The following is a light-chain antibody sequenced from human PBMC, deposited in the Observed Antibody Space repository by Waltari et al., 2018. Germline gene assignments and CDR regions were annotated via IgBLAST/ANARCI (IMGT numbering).Light chain of an antibody. Sequence: QSALTQPASVSGSPGQSITISCTGTSSDVGSYNLVSRYQPHPGQAPKLMIYEVSNRPPGVSHRFSGSKSGNTASLTISGLQAEDEADYYCCSYAGSSPHWVFGGGTKLTVL. V-gene: IGLV2-23*02. CDR1: SSDVGSYNL. CDR2: EVS. CDR3: CSYAGSSPHWV. J-gene: IGLJ3*02.